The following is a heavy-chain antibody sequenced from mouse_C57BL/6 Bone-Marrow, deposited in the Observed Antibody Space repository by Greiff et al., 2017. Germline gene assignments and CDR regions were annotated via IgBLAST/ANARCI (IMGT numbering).Heavy chain of an antibody. V-gene: IGHV1-15*01. CDR1: GYTFTDYE. CDR2: IDPETGGT. Sequence: LQQSGAELVRPGASVTLSCKASGYTFTDYEMHWVKQTPVHGLEWLGAIDPETGGTAYNQKFKGKAILTADKSSSTAYRALRSLTSEDSAVYYCTRGNYYGSSYDYFDYWGQGTTLTVSS. D-gene: IGHD1-1*01. CDR3: TRGNYYGSSYDYFDY. J-gene: IGHJ2*01.